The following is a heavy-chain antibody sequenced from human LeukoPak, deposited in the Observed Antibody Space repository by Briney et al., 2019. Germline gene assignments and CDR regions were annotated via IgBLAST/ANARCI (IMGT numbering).Heavy chain of an antibody. V-gene: IGHV3-53*01. J-gene: IGHJ5*02. CDR3: ARVVVVPAAIPHSWFDP. Sequence: GGSLRLSCAASGFTVSSNYMSWVRQAPGKGLEWVSVIYSGGSTYYADSVKGRFTVSRDNSKNTLYLQMNSLRAEDTAVYYCARVVVVPAAIPHSWFDPWGQGTLVTVSS. D-gene: IGHD2-2*01. CDR2: IYSGGST. CDR1: GFTVSSNY.